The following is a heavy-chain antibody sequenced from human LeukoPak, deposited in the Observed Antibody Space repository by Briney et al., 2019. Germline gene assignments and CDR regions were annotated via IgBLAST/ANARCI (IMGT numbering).Heavy chain of an antibody. Sequence: SVKVSCKASGGTFSSYAISWVRQAPGQGLEWMGGIIPIFGTANYAQKFQGRVTITTDESTSTAYMELSSLRSEDTAVYYCGRGGVVHNAFDIWGQGTMVTVSS. D-gene: IGHD3-3*01. CDR3: GRGGVVHNAFDI. CDR1: GGTFSSYA. J-gene: IGHJ3*02. V-gene: IGHV1-69*05. CDR2: IIPIFGTA.